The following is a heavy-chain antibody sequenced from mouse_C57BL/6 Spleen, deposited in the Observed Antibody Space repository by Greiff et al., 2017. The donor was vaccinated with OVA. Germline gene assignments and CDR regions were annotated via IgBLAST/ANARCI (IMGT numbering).Heavy chain of an antibody. D-gene: IGHD1-1*01. CDR1: GYTFTSYW. J-gene: IGHJ1*03. Sequence: QVQLKQPGAELVKPGASVKLSCKASGYTFTSYWMHWVKQRPGRGLEWIGRIDPNSGGTKYNEKFKSKATLTVDKPSSTAYMQLSSLTSEDSAVYYGARGTTVSDWYFDVWGTGTTVTVSS. CDR2: IDPNSGGT. CDR3: ARGTTVSDWYFDV. V-gene: IGHV1-72*01.